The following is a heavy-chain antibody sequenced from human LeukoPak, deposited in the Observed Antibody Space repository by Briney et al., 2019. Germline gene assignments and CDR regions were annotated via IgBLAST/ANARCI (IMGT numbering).Heavy chain of an antibody. J-gene: IGHJ6*03. D-gene: IGHD2-15*01. V-gene: IGHV3-30*01. CDR2: ISYDGSNK. Sequence: PGRSLRLSCAASGFTFSSYAMHWVRQAPGKGLEWVAVISYDGSNKYYADSVKGRFTISRDNSKNTLYLQMNSLRAEDTAVYYCARHFSDRGGVAASGYYYYYMDVWGKGTTVTVSS. CDR1: GFTFSSYA. CDR3: ARHFSDRGGVAASGYYYYYMDV.